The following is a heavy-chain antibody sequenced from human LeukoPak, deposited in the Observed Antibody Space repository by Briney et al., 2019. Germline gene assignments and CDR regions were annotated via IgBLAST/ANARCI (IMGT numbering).Heavy chain of an antibody. Sequence: EWIGSIYYRGSTYYTPSLKSRVTISVDTSKNQFFLKLSSVTAADTAVYYCASLTTVTTFGYWGQGTLVTVSS. CDR3: ASLTTVTTFGY. CDR2: IYYRGST. V-gene: IGHV4-39*01. J-gene: IGHJ4*02. D-gene: IGHD4-17*01.